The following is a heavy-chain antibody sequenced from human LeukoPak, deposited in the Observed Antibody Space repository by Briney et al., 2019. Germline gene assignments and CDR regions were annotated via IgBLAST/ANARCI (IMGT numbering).Heavy chain of an antibody. CDR1: GGSLRSSYYY. CDR2: IYDSGST. Sequence: SETLSLTCTVSGGSLRSSYYYWGWIRQPPGKGLEWIGSIYDSGSTYYNPSLKSRVTISVDTSKNQFSLKLNSVTATDTAVYYCARHEAQDFDYWGQGTLVTVSS. J-gene: IGHJ4*02. CDR3: ARHEAQDFDY. V-gene: IGHV4-39*01.